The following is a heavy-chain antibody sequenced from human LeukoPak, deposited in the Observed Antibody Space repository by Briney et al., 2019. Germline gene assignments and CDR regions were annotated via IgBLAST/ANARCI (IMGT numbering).Heavy chain of an antibody. CDR1: GFTFSSYA. V-gene: IGHV3-23*01. CDR2: ISGSGGST. J-gene: IGHJ4*02. D-gene: IGHD3-3*01. Sequence: GGXXXXXCAASGFTFSSYAMSWVRQAPGKGLEGVSAISGSGGSTYYADSVKGRFTISRDNSKNTLYLQMNSLRAEDTAVYYCAKVLAAFWSGYDYWGQGTLVTVSS. CDR3: AKVLAAFWSGYDY.